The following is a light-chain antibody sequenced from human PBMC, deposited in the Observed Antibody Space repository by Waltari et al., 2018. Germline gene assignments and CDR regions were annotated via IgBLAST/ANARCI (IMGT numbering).Light chain of an antibody. V-gene: IGKV1-5*03. Sequence: DIQMTQSPSTLSASVGDRVTITCRASQSISDWLAWYQQKPGKAPKLLIYKASSLEGGVPSRFNGSGSGTECTLTISSLQPDDFATYYCQQSYSYWTFGQGTKVEIK. CDR1: QSISDW. J-gene: IGKJ1*01. CDR3: QQSYSYWT. CDR2: KAS.